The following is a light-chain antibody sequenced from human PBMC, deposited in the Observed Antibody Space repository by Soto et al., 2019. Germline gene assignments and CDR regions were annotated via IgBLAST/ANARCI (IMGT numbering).Light chain of an antibody. J-gene: IGLJ1*01. CDR3: SLYTNGFKGV. CDR1: SSDVGNYNR. CDR2: EVS. V-gene: IGLV2-18*01. Sequence: QSALTQPPSVSGSPGQSVTISCTGTSSDVGNYNRVSWYQQAPGTAPKLMIHEVSNRPSGVPDRFSGSKSGNTASLTISGLQAEDEADYYCSLYTNGFKGVFGTGTKVTVL.